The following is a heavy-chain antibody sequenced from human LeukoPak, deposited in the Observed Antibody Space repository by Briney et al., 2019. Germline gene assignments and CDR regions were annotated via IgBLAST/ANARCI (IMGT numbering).Heavy chain of an antibody. CDR3: AHPTEYNSSWYGNWFDP. Sequence: PGGSLRLSCAASVFTFSSDAMSWVRQAPGKGLEWVSAISGSGGSTYYADSVKGRFTISRDNSKNTLYLQMISLRAEDTAVYYCAHPTEYNSSWYGNWFDPWGQGTLVTVSS. J-gene: IGHJ5*02. D-gene: IGHD6-13*01. CDR2: ISGSGGST. V-gene: IGHV3-23*01. CDR1: VFTFSSDA.